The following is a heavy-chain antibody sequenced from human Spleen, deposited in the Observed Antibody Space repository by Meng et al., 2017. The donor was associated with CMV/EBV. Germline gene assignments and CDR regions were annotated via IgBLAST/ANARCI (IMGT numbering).Heavy chain of an antibody. CDR1: GITLSNYA. V-gene: IGHV3-23*03. D-gene: IGHD5-24*01. Sequence: GESLKISCVASGITLSNYATTWIRQAPGKGLEWVSIVYDDGSSTYCADFAKGRFTISRDDSKNTLYLQMNSLRAEDTAIYYCAKVEMATSYYFDYWGQGTLVTSPQ. CDR2: VYDDGSST. J-gene: IGHJ4*02. CDR3: AKVEMATSYYFDY.